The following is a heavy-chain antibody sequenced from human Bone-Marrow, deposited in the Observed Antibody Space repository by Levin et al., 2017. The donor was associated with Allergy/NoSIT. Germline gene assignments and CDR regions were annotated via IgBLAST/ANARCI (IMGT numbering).Heavy chain of an antibody. V-gene: IGHV4-31*03. CDR2: IYYSGST. CDR3: ATRGYGDYTFDY. CDR1: GGSISSGGYY. J-gene: IGHJ4*02. D-gene: IGHD4-17*01. Sequence: PSETLSLTCTVSGGSISSGGYYWSWLRQHPGKGLEWIGYIYYSGSTYYNPSLKSRVTIAVDTSKNQFSLKLSSVTAADTAVYCCATRGYGDYTFDYWGQGTLVTVSS.